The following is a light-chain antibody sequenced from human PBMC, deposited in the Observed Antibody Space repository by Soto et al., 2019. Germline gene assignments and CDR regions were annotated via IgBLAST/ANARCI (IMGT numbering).Light chain of an antibody. V-gene: IGKV3D-20*02. CDR3: QQRSNWPPV. Sequence: EIVLTQSPGTLSLSPGERATLSCRASQSVSSSYLAWYQQKPGQAPRLLIYGASTRATGIPGRFSGSGYETDFTLTISSLEPEDFAVYYCQQRSNWPPVFGQGTRLEI. CDR1: QSVSSSY. CDR2: GAS. J-gene: IGKJ5*01.